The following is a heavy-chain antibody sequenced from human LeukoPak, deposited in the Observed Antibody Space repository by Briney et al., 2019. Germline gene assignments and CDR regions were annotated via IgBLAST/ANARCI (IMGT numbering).Heavy chain of an antibody. CDR3: ATAVLRFLEWLSFDY. CDR2: SDPEDGET. CDR1: GYTLTELS. Sequence: ASVTVSCKLSGYTLTELSMQWVRQAPGKGLECMAGSDPEDGETIYAQKFQGRVTMTEDTSTDTAYMELSSLRSEDTAVYYCATAVLRFLEWLSFDYWGQGTLVTVSS. V-gene: IGHV1-24*01. J-gene: IGHJ4*02. D-gene: IGHD3-3*01.